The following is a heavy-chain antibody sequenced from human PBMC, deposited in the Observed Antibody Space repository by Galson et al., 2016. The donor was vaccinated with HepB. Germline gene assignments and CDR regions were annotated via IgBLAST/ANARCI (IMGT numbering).Heavy chain of an antibody. CDR3: TRELKPSAIDY. CDR1: GFMFTNYA. Sequence: SLRLSCAASGFMFTNYAIHWVRQAPGKGLEWVAVIWYDGSNKCYADSVKGRFTLSRDNSKNTLLLQMNSLRADDTAVYYCTRELKPSAIDYWGQGTLVTVSS. V-gene: IGHV3-33*01. J-gene: IGHJ4*02. CDR2: IWYDGSNK. D-gene: IGHD2-2*01.